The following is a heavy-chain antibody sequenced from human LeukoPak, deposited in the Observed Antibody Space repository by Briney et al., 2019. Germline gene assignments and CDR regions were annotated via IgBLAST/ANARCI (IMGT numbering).Heavy chain of an antibody. D-gene: IGHD5-24*01. V-gene: IGHV3-74*01. CDR1: GFTFSTYW. Sequence: GGSLRLSCAASGFTFSTYWMHWVRHAPGTGLVWVSRINGDGSTTTYADSVKGRFTISRDNAKSTLYLQVNSLRVEDAAVYYCAREAAVETHWGQGTLVTVSS. CDR2: INGDGSTT. J-gene: IGHJ4*02. CDR3: AREAAVETH.